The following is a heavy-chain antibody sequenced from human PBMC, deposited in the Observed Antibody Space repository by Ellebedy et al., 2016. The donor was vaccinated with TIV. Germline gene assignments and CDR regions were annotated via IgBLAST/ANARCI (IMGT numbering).Heavy chain of an antibody. J-gene: IGHJ3*02. CDR1: GFSFSNCG. CDR2: ILYDGINR. V-gene: IGHV3-30*03. CDR3: ARGLAAAGTDAFDI. D-gene: IGHD6-13*01. Sequence: GGSLRLSCAASGFSFSNCGMHWVRQAPGKGLEWVAVILYDGINRYYTDSVKGRFTISRDNSTNTLSLRMNSLTIDDTADYFCARGLAAAGTDAFDIWGQGTRVTVSS.